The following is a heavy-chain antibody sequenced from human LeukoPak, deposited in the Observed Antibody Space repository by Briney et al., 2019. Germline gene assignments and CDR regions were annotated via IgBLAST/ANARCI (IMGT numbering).Heavy chain of an antibody. Sequence: GRFLRLPCAASGFTFSSYGMHWVRQAPGKGLEWVAVISYDGSNKYYADSVKGRFTISRDNSKNTLYLQMNSLRAEDTAVYYCAKERQDYYGSGSYYRGFDYWGQGTLVTVSS. CDR1: GFTFSSYG. CDR2: ISYDGSNK. D-gene: IGHD3-10*01. CDR3: AKERQDYYGSGSYYRGFDY. J-gene: IGHJ4*02. V-gene: IGHV3-30*18.